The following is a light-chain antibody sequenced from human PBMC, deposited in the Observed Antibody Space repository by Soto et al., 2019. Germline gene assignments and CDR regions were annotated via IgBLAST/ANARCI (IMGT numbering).Light chain of an antibody. J-gene: IGKJ1*01. Sequence: AIRMTQSPSSFSACTGDRVSITCRASQDISSYLAWYQQKPGKAPKLLIYAASTLQSGVPSRFSGSGSGTDFTLTISCLQSEDFATYYCQQYYSYPRTFGQGTKVEIK. CDR1: QDISSY. V-gene: IGKV1-8*01. CDR3: QQYYSYPRT. CDR2: AAS.